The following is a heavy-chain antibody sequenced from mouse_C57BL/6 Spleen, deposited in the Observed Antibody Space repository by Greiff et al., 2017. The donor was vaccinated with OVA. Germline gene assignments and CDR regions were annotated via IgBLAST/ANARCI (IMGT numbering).Heavy chain of an antibody. Sequence: EVQGVESGGGLVKPGGSLKLSCAASGFTFSSYAMSWVRQTPEKRLEWVATISDGGSYTYYPDNVKGRFTISRDNAKNNLYLQMSHLKSEDTAMYYCASTGTFYYFDYWGQGTTLTVSS. CDR3: ASTGTFYYFDY. CDR1: GFTFSSYA. D-gene: IGHD4-1*01. CDR2: ISDGGSYT. J-gene: IGHJ2*01. V-gene: IGHV5-4*01.